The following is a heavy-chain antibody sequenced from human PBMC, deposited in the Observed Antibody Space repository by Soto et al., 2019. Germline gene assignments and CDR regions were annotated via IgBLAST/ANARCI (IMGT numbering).Heavy chain of an antibody. V-gene: IGHV4-34*01. CDR1: GGSFSGYY. J-gene: IGHJ6*02. D-gene: IGHD3-10*01. Sequence: ASETLSLTCAVYGGSFSGYYWSWIRQPPGKGLEWIGEINHSGSTNYNPSLKSRVTISVDTSKNQFSLKLSSVTAADTAVYYCARGRPRGYYYYYGMDVWGQGTTVTVSS. CDR2: INHSGST. CDR3: ARGRPRGYYYYYGMDV.